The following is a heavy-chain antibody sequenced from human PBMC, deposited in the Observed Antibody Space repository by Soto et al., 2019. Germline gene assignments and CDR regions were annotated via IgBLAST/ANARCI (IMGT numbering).Heavy chain of an antibody. CDR1: GYTFTGYY. Sequence: ASVKVSCKASGYTFTGYYMHWVRQAPGQGLEWMGWINPNSGGTNYAQKFQGWVTMTRDTSISTVYMELSSLRSEDTAVYYCARGGYYGSGSYSGNAFDIWGQGTMVTVSS. J-gene: IGHJ3*02. D-gene: IGHD3-10*01. V-gene: IGHV1-2*04. CDR3: ARGGYYGSGSYSGNAFDI. CDR2: INPNSGGT.